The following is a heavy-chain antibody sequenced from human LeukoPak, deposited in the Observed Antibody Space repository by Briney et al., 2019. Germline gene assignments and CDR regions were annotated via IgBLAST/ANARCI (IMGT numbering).Heavy chain of an antibody. CDR2: MNPNSGNT. V-gene: IGHV1-8*02. D-gene: IGHD3-3*01. CDR1: GYTFTGYF. J-gene: IGHJ5*02. CDR3: ARGYYDFWSGYLTDNWFDP. Sequence: AASVKVSCKASGYTFTGYFMHWVRQATGQGLEWMGWMNPNSGNTGYAQKFQGRVTMTRNTSISTAYMELSSLRSEDTAVYYCARGYYDFWSGYLTDNWFDPWGQGTLVTVSS.